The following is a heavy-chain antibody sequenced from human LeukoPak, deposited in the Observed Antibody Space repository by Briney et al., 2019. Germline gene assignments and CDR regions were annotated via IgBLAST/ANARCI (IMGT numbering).Heavy chain of an antibody. J-gene: IGHJ4*02. Sequence: SETLSLTCAVYGGSFSGYYWSWIRQPPGKGLEWIGETNHSGSTNYNPSLKSRVTISVDTSKNQFSLKLSSVTAADTAVYYCARELHSSGWYSVYYFDYWGQGTLVTVSS. CDR3: ARELHSSGWYSVYYFDY. CDR2: TNHSGST. V-gene: IGHV4-34*01. CDR1: GGSFSGYY. D-gene: IGHD6-19*01.